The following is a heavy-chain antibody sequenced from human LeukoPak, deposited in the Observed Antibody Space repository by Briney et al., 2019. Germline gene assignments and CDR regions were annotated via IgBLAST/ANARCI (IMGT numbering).Heavy chain of an antibody. J-gene: IGHJ4*02. CDR1: SVFISSHY. D-gene: IGHD4-23*01. CDR3: ARDLLNEGNHLDY. CDR2: IYYSGST. Sequence: SETLSLTCTVSSVFISSHYWSWIRQPPGKGLEWIGYIYYSGSTNYNPSLKSRVTISVDTSKNQFSLKLSSVTATDTAVYCCARDLLNEGNHLDYWGQGTLVTVSS. V-gene: IGHV4-59*11.